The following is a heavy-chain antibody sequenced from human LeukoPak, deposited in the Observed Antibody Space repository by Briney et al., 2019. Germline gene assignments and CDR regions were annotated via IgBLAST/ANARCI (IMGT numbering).Heavy chain of an antibody. CDR2: INHSGST. D-gene: IGHD6-13*01. Sequence: SETLSLTCAVYGGSFSGYYWSWIRQPPGKGLEWIGEINHSGSTNYNPSLKSRVTISVDTSKNQFSLKLNSVTAADTAVYYCASAKTSSSSWFTFDYWGQGTLVTVSS. CDR3: ASAKTSSSSWFTFDY. CDR1: GGSFSGYY. J-gene: IGHJ4*02. V-gene: IGHV4-34*01.